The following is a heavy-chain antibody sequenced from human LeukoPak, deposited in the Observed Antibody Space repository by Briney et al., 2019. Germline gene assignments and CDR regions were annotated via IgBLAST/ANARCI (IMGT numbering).Heavy chain of an antibody. CDR3: ARAYNSSDARYFDY. Sequence: GGSLRLSCAASGFTFSTYWMHWVRQAPGKGLVWVSRINNDGSTTNYADSVKGRFTISRGNANNTLYLQVNSLRADDTAVYYCARAYNSSDARYFDYWGQGALVTVSS. CDR1: GFTFSTYW. V-gene: IGHV3-74*01. J-gene: IGHJ4*02. CDR2: INNDGSTT. D-gene: IGHD3-22*01.